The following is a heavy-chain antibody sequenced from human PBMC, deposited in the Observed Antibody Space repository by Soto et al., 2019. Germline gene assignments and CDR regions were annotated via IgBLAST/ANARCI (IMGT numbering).Heavy chain of an antibody. J-gene: IGHJ6*02. Sequence: QVQLVESGGGVVQPGRSLRLSCAASGFTFSSYGMHWVRQAPGKGLEWVAVISYDGSNKYYADSVKGRFTISRDNSKNSRYLQMKRMRAEDTAVYYCAKGPPVDYNWEDGLDVWGQGTTVTVSS. CDR2: ISYDGSNK. CDR1: GFTFSSYG. D-gene: IGHD1-1*01. V-gene: IGHV3-30*18. CDR3: AKGPPVDYNWEDGLDV.